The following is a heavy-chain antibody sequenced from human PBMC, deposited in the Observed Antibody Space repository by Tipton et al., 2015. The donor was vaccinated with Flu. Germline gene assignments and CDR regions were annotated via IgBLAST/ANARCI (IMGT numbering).Heavy chain of an antibody. V-gene: IGHV3-7*04. CDR2: IKQDGSAK. CDR3: ARGTSTVTTKDYFDY. D-gene: IGHD4-17*01. J-gene: IGHJ4*02. Sequence: SLRLSCAASGFTFSSYWMSWVRQAPGRGLEWAANIKQDGSAKDYVDSVEGRFTISRDNTKNSLYLQMNSLRVEDTAVYYCARGTSTVTTKDYFDYWGQGTLVTVSS. CDR1: GFTFSSYW.